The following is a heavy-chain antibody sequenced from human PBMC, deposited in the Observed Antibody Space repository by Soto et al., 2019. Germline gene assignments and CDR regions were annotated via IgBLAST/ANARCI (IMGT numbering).Heavy chain of an antibody. Sequence: LSLTCTVSGDSVSGYYWYWIRQPAGKGLEWIGRMYTSGITNYSPSLESRVTMSVDTSKNQFSLKLTSVTAADTAVYYCARDDKGVSAAMLYWGQGTLVTVSS. CDR2: MYTSGIT. CDR3: ARDDKGVSAAMLY. J-gene: IGHJ4*02. D-gene: IGHD2-2*01. V-gene: IGHV4-4*07. CDR1: GDSVSGYY.